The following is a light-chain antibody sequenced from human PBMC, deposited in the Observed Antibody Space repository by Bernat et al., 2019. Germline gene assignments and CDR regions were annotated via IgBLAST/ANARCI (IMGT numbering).Light chain of an antibody. V-gene: IGKV1-5*03. CDR3: QQYNSYSVYT. CDR2: RAS. CDR1: QTISRW. J-gene: IGKJ2*01. Sequence: DIQMTQSPSTLSASVGDRVNITCRASQTISRWLAWYQQRPGKAPKLLIYRASSLQSGVPSRFSGSGSGTEFTLTISSLQPTDFATYYCQQYNSYSVYTFGQGTKLEIK.